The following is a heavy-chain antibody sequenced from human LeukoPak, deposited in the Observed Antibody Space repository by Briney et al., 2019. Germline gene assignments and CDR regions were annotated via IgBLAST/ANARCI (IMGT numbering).Heavy chain of an antibody. V-gene: IGHV1-2*02. Sequence: ASVKVSCKASGYTFTGYYMHWVRQAPGQGLEWMGWINPNSGGTNYAQKFQGRVTMTRDTSISTAYMELSRLRSDDTAVYYCARDEDSSSWYTPGTYYYYMDVWGKGTTVTVSS. CDR2: INPNSGGT. J-gene: IGHJ6*03. D-gene: IGHD6-13*01. CDR3: ARDEDSSSWYTPGTYYYYMDV. CDR1: GYTFTGYY.